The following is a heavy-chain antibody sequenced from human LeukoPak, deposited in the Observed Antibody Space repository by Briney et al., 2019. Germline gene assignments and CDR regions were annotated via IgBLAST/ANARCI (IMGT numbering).Heavy chain of an antibody. V-gene: IGHV3-7*01. CDR2: IKQDGREE. J-gene: IGHJ4*02. CDR3: ARIEAFGPNCFDH. D-gene: IGHD3-10*01. Sequence: PGGSLRLSCAASGFTFSSHWMSWVRQAPGKGLEWVANIKQDGREEYPVDSVKGRFVISRDNAKKSLYLQMNSLRVDDTAVYYCARIEAFGPNCFDHWGQGTLVAVAS. CDR1: GFTFSSHW.